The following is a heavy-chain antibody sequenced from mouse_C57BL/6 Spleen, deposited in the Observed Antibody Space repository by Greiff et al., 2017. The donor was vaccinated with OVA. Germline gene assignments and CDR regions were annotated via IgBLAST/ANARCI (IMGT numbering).Heavy chain of an antibody. D-gene: IGHD2-1*01. CDR3: ARSPLYGNYEGNYYAMDY. J-gene: IGHJ4*01. V-gene: IGHV2-9-1*01. Sequence: VKLVESGPGLVAPSQSLSITCTVSGFSLTSYAISWVRQPPGKGLEWLGVIWTGGGTNYNSALKSRLSISKDNSKSQVFLKMNSLQTDDTARYYCARSPLYGNYEGNYYAMDYWGQGTSVTVSS. CDR1: GFSLTSYA. CDR2: IWTGGGT.